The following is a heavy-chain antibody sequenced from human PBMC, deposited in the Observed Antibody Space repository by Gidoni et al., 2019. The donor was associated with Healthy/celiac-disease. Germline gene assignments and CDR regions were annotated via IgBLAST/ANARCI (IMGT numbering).Heavy chain of an antibody. CDR2: INHSGST. CDR1: GGSFSGYY. D-gene: IGHD3-10*01. Sequence: QVQLQQWGAGLLKPSETLSLTCAVYGGSFSGYYWSWIRQPPGKGLEWIGEINHSGSTNYNPSRKSRVTISVDTSKNQFSLKLSSVTAAYTAVYYCARGLGPYYYGSGSYSWFDPWGQGTLVTVSS. V-gene: IGHV4-34*01. J-gene: IGHJ5*02. CDR3: ARGLGPYYYGSGSYSWFDP.